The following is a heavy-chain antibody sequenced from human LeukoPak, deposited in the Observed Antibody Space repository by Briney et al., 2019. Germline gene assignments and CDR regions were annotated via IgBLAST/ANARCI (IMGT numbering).Heavy chain of an antibody. CDR2: ISWNSGSI. J-gene: IGHJ4*02. D-gene: IGHD3-22*01. Sequence: PGRSLRLSCAASGFTFDDYAMHWVRQAPGKGLEWVSGISWNSGSIGYADSVKGRFTISRDNAKDSLYLQMNSLRAEDTALYYCAKAPGGIYDSSGALFDYWGQGTLVTVSS. CDR1: GFTFDDYA. CDR3: AKAPGGIYDSSGALFDY. V-gene: IGHV3-9*01.